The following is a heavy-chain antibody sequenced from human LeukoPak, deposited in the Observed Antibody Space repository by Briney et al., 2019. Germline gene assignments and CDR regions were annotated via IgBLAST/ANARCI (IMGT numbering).Heavy chain of an antibody. V-gene: IGHV5-51*01. CDR1: GYSFTSYW. Sequence: GESLKISCKASGYSFTSYWIGWVRQMPGKGLEWMGIIYPGDSDTRYSPSFQGQVTISADKSISTAYLQWSSLKASDTAMYYCARRVYSSSSWFDPWGQGTLVTVSS. CDR2: IYPGDSDT. D-gene: IGHD6-13*01. CDR3: ARRVYSSSSWFDP. J-gene: IGHJ5*02.